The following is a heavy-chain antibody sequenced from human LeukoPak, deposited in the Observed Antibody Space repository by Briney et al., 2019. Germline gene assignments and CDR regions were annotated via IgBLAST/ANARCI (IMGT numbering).Heavy chain of an antibody. D-gene: IGHD4-17*01. CDR3: ARGDGDYYYYYYGMDV. V-gene: IGHV4-34*01. CDR1: GGSFSGYY. J-gene: IGHJ6*02. Sequence: SETLSLTCAVYGGSFSGYYWSWIRQPPEKGLEWIGEINHSGSTNYNPSLKSRVTISVDTSKNQFSLKLSSVTAADTAVYYCARGDGDYYYYYYGMDVWGQGTTVTVSS. CDR2: INHSGST.